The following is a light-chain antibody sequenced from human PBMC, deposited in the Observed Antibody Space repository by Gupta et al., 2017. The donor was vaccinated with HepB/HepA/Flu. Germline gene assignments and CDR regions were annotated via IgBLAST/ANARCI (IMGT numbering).Light chain of an antibody. CDR1: SYNIGAGYD. V-gene: IGLV1-40*01. CDR2: GNS. J-gene: IGLJ1*01. Sequence: QSVLTQPPSVSGAPGQRVTIPCTGSSYNIGAGYDVHWYQQLPGTAPKLLIYGNSNRPSGVPDRFSGSKSGTSASLAITGLQAEDEADYYCQSYYSSLSCCFFGTGTKVTVL. CDR3: QSYYSSLSCCF.